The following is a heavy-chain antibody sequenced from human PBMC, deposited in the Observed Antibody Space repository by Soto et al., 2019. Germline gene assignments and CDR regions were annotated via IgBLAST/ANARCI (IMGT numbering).Heavy chain of an antibody. J-gene: IGHJ4*02. CDR1: GFSLSTSGMR. CDR2: IDWDDGE. V-gene: IGHV2-70*04. CDR3: ARYGSGSDY. Sequence: SGPTLVNPTQTLTLTCTYSGFSLSTSGMRVIWIRQPPGKALEWLARIDWDDGEFYSTSLKTRLTISKDTSKNQVVLRMTNMDPVDTATYYCARYGSGSDYWGQGTRVTVSS. D-gene: IGHD3-22*01.